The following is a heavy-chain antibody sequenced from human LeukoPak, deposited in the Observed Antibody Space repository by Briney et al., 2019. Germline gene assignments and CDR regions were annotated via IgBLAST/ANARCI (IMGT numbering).Heavy chain of an antibody. CDR3: AKRSASSWAWYYYYYMDV. D-gene: IGHD6-13*01. V-gene: IGHV3-23*01. CDR1: GFTFSSYA. J-gene: IGHJ6*03. Sequence: GGSLRLSCAASGFTFSSYAMSWVRQAPGKGLEWVSAISGSGGSTYYADSVKGRFTISRVNSKNTLYLQMNSLRTEDTAVYYCAKRSASSWAWYYYYYMDVWGKGTTVTVSS. CDR2: ISGSGGST.